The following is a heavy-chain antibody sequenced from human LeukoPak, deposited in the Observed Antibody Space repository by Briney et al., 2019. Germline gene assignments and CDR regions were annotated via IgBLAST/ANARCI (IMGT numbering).Heavy chain of an antibody. Sequence: SETLSLTCTVSGGSISLYYWSWVRQPPGKGLEWIGHIYHIGSTNYNPSLKSRVTISVDTSKNQFSLRLSSVTAADTAVYYCAREWNHYYGMDVWGQGTTVTVSS. CDR1: GGSISLYY. D-gene: IGHD1-14*01. CDR3: AREWNHYYGMDV. J-gene: IGHJ6*02. V-gene: IGHV4-59*01. CDR2: IYHIGST.